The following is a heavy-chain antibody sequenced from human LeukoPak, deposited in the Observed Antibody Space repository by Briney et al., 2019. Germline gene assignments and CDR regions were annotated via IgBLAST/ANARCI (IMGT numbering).Heavy chain of an antibody. CDR3: AKDMGYSGTLGAFDI. V-gene: IGHV3-20*04. J-gene: IGHJ3*02. D-gene: IGHD1-26*01. CDR1: GFTFDDYG. Sequence: GGSLRLSCAASGFTFDDYGMSWVRQAPGKGLEWVSGVNWNGGSAGYAGSVKGRFTISRDDAKNSLYLQMNSLRAEDMALYYCAKDMGYSGTLGAFDIWGQGTMVTVSS. CDR2: VNWNGGSA.